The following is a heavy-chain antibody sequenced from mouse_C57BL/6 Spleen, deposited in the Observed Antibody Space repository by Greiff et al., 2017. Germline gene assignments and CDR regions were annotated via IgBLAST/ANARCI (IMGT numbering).Heavy chain of an antibody. D-gene: IGHD2-5*01. J-gene: IGHJ3*01. CDR3: ARTLYSNYAWFAY. V-gene: IGHV1-80*01. CDR2: IYPGDGDT. Sequence: QVQLKESGAELVKPGASVKISCKASGYAFSSYWMNWVKQRPGKGLEWIGQIYPGDGDTNYNGKFKGKATLTADKSSSTAYMQLSSLTSEDSAVYFGARTLYSNYAWFAYWGQGTLVTVSA. CDR1: GYAFSSYW.